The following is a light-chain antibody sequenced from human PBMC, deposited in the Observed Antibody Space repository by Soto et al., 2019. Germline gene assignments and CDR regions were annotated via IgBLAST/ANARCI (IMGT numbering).Light chain of an antibody. Sequence: DIQVTQSTSSLSASVGDIVTITCLASQSISNYLNWYQQKPGKAPKLLIYAASSLQGGVPSRFSGSGSGTDFTLTISSLQPEDFATYYCQQSYSTPLTFGGGTKVHIK. CDR1: QSISNY. CDR3: QQSYSTPLT. V-gene: IGKV1-39*01. J-gene: IGKJ4*01. CDR2: AAS.